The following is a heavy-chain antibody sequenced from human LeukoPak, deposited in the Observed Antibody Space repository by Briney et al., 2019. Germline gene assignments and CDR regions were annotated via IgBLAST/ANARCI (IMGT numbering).Heavy chain of an antibody. V-gene: IGHV3-30*04. CDR2: ISYDGSNK. Sequence: SGGSLRLSCAASGFTFSSYAMHWVRQAPGQGLGWVAVISYDGSNKYYADSVKGRFTISRHNSKNTLYLQMNSLRAQDTAVYYCARELCSGGSCYSDYWGQGTLVTVSS. CDR1: GFTFSSYA. J-gene: IGHJ4*02. D-gene: IGHD2-15*01. CDR3: ARELCSGGSCYSDY.